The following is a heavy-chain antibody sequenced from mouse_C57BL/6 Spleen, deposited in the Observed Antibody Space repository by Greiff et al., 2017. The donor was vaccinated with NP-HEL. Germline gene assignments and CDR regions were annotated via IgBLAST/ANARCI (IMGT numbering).Heavy chain of an antibody. CDR2: ISDGGSYT. CDR3: ARDGSNEAWFAY. J-gene: IGHJ3*01. V-gene: IGHV5-4*01. Sequence: EVMLVESGGGLVKPGGSLKLSCAASGFTFSSYAMSWVRQTPEKRLEWVATISDGGSYTYYPDNVKGRFTISRDNAKNNLYLQMSHLKSEDTAMYYCARDGSNEAWFAYWGQGTLVTVSA. D-gene: IGHD2-5*01. CDR1: GFTFSSYA.